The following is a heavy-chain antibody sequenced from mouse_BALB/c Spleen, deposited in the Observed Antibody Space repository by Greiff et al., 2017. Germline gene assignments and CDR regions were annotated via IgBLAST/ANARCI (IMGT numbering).Heavy chain of an antibody. CDR1: GFTFSSYG. D-gene: IGHD1-1*01. V-gene: IGHV5-6*01. J-gene: IGHJ2*01. CDR3: ARRDTTVVADY. Sequence: VQLKESGGDLVKPGGSLKLSCAASGFTFSSYGMSWFRQTPDKRLEWVATISSGGSYTYYPDSVKGRFTISRDNAKNTLYLQMSSLKSEDTAMYYCARRDTTVVADYWGQGTTLTVAS. CDR2: ISSGGSYT.